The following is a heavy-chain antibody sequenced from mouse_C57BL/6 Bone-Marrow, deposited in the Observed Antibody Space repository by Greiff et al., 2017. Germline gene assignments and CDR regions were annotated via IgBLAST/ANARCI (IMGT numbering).Heavy chain of an antibody. D-gene: IGHD1-1*01. V-gene: IGHV8-8*01. CDR1: GFSLSTFGMG. J-gene: IGHJ1*03. Sequence: QVTLKVSGPGILQPSQTLSLTCSFSGFSLSTFGMGVGWIRQPSGKGLEWLAHIWWDDDKYYNPALKSRLTISKDTSKNQVFLKIANVDTADTATYYCARIASLITTVVAKDRYFDVWGTGTTVTVSS. CDR3: ARIASLITTVVAKDRYFDV. CDR2: IWWDDDK.